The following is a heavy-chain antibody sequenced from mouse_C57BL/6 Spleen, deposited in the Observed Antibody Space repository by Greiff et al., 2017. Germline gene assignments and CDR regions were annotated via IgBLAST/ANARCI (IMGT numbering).Heavy chain of an antibody. CDR3: ARQDPYYYGSPAWFAY. CDR1: GFTFSSYT. J-gene: IGHJ3*01. V-gene: IGHV5-9*01. Sequence: EVKVVESGGGLVKPGGSLKLSCAASGFTFSSYTMSWVRQTPEKRLEWVATISGGGGNTYYPDSVKGRFTISRGNAKNTLYLQMSSLRSEDTALYYCARQDPYYYGSPAWFAYWGQGTLVTVSA. D-gene: IGHD1-1*01. CDR2: ISGGGGNT.